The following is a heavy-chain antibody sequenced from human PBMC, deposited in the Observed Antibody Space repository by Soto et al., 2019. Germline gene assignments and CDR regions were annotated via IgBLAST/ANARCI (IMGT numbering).Heavy chain of an antibody. CDR1: GFTFSSYG. Sequence: GGSLRLSCAASGFTFSSYGMRWVRKAPGKGLEWVAVISYDGSNKYYADSVKGRFTISRDNSKNTLYLQMNSLRAEDTAVYYCAKHGDYYDSSGYYPDDWGQGTLVTVAS. V-gene: IGHV3-30*18. D-gene: IGHD3-22*01. CDR3: AKHGDYYDSSGYYPDD. J-gene: IGHJ4*02. CDR2: ISYDGSNK.